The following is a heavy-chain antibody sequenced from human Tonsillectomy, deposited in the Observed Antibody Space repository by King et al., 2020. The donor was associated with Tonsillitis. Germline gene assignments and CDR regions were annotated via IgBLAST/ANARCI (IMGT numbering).Heavy chain of an antibody. CDR1: GGSISSSSHY. D-gene: IGHD3-22*01. V-gene: IGHV4-39*01. CDR2: IYYSGST. J-gene: IGHJ5*02. CDR3: ARSRSYYYDSRGWFDP. Sequence: VQLQESGPGLVKPSETLSLTCTVSGGSISSSSHYWGWIRQPPGKGLEWIGSIYYSGSTYYNPSLKSRVTIFVDTSKNQFSLKLSSLTAADTAVYHCARSRSYYYDSRGWFDPWGQGTLVTVSS.